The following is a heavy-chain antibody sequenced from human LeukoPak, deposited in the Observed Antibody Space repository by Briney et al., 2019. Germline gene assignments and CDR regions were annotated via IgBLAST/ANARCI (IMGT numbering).Heavy chain of an antibody. J-gene: IGHJ3*02. CDR3: ASKRLGEAFDI. CDR2: IYYIGTT. CDR1: GGSISSYY. Sequence: SETLSLTCTVSGGSISSYYWSWIRQPPGKGLEGIGYIYYIGTTNYNPSLKSRVTISVDKSKNQFSLKLSSVTAADTAVYYCASKRLGEAFDIWGQGTMVTVSS. D-gene: IGHD6-19*01. V-gene: IGHV4-59*12.